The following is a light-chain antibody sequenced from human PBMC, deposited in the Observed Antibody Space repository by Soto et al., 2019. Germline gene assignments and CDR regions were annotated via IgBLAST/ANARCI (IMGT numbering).Light chain of an antibody. CDR2: NNH. V-gene: IGLV1-47*01. CDR3: AAWDDGLRGAL. CDR1: SSNIGSNY. Sequence: QPVLTQPPSASGTPGQRVTISCSGSSSNIGSNYVYWYLQLPGTAPKLLIYNNHQRPSGVPDRFSASKSGTSASLAISGLRSEDEADYYCAAWDDGLRGALFGGGTQLTVL. J-gene: IGLJ7*01.